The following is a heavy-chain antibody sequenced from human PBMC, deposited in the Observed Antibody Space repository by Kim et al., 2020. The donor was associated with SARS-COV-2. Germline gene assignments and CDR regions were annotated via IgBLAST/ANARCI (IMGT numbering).Heavy chain of an antibody. CDR2: IDPSDSYT. D-gene: IGHD3-3*01. CDR1: GYSFTSYW. V-gene: IGHV5-10-1*01. Sequence: GESLKISCKGSGYSFTSYWISWVRQMPGKGLEWMGRIDPSDSYTNYSPSFQGHVTISADKSISTAYLQWSSLKASDTAMYYCARHFPIHNYEDNQAFWFDPWGQGTLVTVSS. J-gene: IGHJ5*02. CDR3: ARHFPIHNYEDNQAFWFDP.